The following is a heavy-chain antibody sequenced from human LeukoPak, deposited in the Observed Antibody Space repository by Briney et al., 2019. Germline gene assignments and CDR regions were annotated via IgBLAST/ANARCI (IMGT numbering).Heavy chain of an antibody. J-gene: IGHJ4*02. Sequence: SETLSFTCTVSGGSISSYYWNWIRQPPGKGPEWIGCIPDTGTTKYNPAFKSRVTISVDTSKNQFSLKLTSVTAADTAVYFCATGYYEPFEKWGQGTLVSVSS. CDR3: ATGYYEPFEK. V-gene: IGHV4-59*01. CDR2: IPDTGTT. D-gene: IGHD3-22*01. CDR1: GGSISSYY.